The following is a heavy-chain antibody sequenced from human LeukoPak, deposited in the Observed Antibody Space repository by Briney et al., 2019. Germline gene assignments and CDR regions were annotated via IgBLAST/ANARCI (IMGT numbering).Heavy chain of an antibody. D-gene: IGHD3-3*01. Sequence: PGRSLRLSCAASGFTFNDYAMHWVRQVPGKGLEWVSAISGSGGSTYYADSVKGRFTISRDNSKNTLYLQMNSLRAEDTAVYYCAKDPLRFLEWPRANHYYYMDVWGKGTTVTVSS. J-gene: IGHJ6*03. V-gene: IGHV3-23*01. CDR3: AKDPLRFLEWPRANHYYYMDV. CDR1: GFTFNDYA. CDR2: ISGSGGST.